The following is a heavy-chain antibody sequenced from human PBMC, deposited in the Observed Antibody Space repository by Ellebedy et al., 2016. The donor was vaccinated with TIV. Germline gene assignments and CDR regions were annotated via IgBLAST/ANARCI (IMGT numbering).Heavy chain of an antibody. J-gene: IGHJ4*02. Sequence: ASVKVSCXASGYTFTAYFLHWMRQAPEQGLEWVGWIDPKCGDTKYARNFLGRVTMTRDTSINTAYMDLSRLRSDDTAVYFCARGPSTEDFDFWGQGTLVTVSS. CDR3: ARGPSTEDFDF. V-gene: IGHV1-2*02. CDR1: GYTFTAYF. CDR2: IDPKCGDT. D-gene: IGHD1-1*01.